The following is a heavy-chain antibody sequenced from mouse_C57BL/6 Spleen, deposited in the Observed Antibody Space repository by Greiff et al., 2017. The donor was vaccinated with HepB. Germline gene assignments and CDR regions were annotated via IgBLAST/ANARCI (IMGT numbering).Heavy chain of an antibody. J-gene: IGHJ4*01. CDR3: ARPGYYGSRDYAMDY. D-gene: IGHD1-1*01. CDR1: GFTFSDYG. Sequence: EVQLQESGGGLVQPGGSLKLSCAASGFTFSDYGMAWVRQAPRKGPEWVAFISNLAYSIYYADTVTGRFTISRENAKNTLYLEMSSLRSEDTAMYYCARPGYYGSRDYAMDYWGQGTSVTVSS. V-gene: IGHV5-15*01. CDR2: ISNLAYSI.